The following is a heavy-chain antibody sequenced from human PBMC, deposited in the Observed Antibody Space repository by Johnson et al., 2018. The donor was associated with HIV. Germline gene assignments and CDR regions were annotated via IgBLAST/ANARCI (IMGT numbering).Heavy chain of an antibody. CDR1: GFIFSSYW. CDR3: AREQFLESDAFDI. Sequence: VQLVESGGGLVQPGGSLRLSCAASGFIFSSYWMSWVRQTPGKGLEWVANIKQDGSEKYYVDSVKGRFTISRDNAKNSLYLQMNSLRAEDTAVYYCAREQFLESDAFDIWGQGTMVTVSS. V-gene: IGHV3-7*01. D-gene: IGHD3-3*01. J-gene: IGHJ3*02. CDR2: IKQDGSEK.